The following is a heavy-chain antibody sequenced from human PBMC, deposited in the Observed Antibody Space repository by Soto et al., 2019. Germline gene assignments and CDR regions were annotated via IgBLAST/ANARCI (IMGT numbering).Heavy chain of an antibody. Sequence: GGSLRLSCAASGFTFSNAWMNWVRQAPGKGLEWVGRIKTRTDGGTTGYAAPVTGRFTISRDDSKSTLYLQMDSLKTEDTAMYYCTTDFRESSGPRSYWGQGTLVTVSS. CDR2: IKTRTDGGTT. CDR1: GFTFSNAW. D-gene: IGHD6-19*01. CDR3: TTDFRESSGPRSY. J-gene: IGHJ4*02. V-gene: IGHV3-15*01.